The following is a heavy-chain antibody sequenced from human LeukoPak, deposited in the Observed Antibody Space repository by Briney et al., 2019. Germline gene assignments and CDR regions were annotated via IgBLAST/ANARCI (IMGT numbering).Heavy chain of an antibody. CDR2: INHSGSS. CDR3: ASRRRGYSYGFGTSNAFDI. D-gene: IGHD5-18*01. V-gene: IGHV4-34*01. Sequence: SETLSLTCAVYGGSFSGYYWSWIRQPPGKGLEWIGEINHSGSSNYNPSLKSRVTISVDTSKNQFSLKLSSVTAADTAVYYCASRRRGYSYGFGTSNAFDIWGQGTMVTVSS. CDR1: GGSFSGYY. J-gene: IGHJ3*02.